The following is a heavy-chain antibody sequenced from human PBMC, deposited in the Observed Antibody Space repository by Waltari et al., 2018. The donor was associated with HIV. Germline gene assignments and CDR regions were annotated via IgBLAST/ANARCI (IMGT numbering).Heavy chain of an antibody. J-gene: IGHJ5*02. D-gene: IGHD3-3*01. CDR1: GVSFSNNA. V-gene: IGHV3-23*01. CDR3: AKGFLECYDGTCYSRRWFDP. CDR2: LSFRGEKR. Sequence: EVQMLQSGGGTLHPGGSVRLSCEAPGVSFSNNAMSWLRQAPGKGPGRIFVLSFRGEKRYYEESVKDRFIISREHFKNMVFLQMNNLRADATAVYYCAKGFLECYDGTCYSRRWFDPWGQGTQVTVSS.